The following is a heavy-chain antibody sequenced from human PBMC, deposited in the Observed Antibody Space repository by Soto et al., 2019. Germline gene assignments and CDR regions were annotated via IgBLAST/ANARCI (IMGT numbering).Heavy chain of an antibody. CDR3: ARGDETSGSYYYYYYGMDV. Sequence: ASVKVSCKASGYTFTGYYMHWARQAPGQGLEWMGWINPNSGGTNYAQKFQGWVTMTRDTSISTAYMELSRLRSDDTAVYYCARGDETSGSYYYYYYGMDVWGQGTTVTVSS. J-gene: IGHJ6*02. CDR1: GYTFTGYY. D-gene: IGHD3-10*01. CDR2: INPNSGGT. V-gene: IGHV1-2*04.